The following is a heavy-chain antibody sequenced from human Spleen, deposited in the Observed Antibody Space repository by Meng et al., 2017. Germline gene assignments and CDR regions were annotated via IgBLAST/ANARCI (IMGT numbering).Heavy chain of an antibody. J-gene: IGHJ2*01. V-gene: IGHV4-34*02. D-gene: IGHD6-6*01. CDR3: ARGRGGSSFRPGYFDL. CDR2: IKHAEST. Sequence: QSQQWDDGRLKTPRTPHPTGAVYGVALLNDSWSWIRQPPGKGQEWNGKIKHAESTDYNPSLKSRVTISVDTSKNQFSLKLSSVTAADTAVYYCARGRGGSSFRPGYFDLWGRGTLVTVSS. CDR1: GVALLNDS.